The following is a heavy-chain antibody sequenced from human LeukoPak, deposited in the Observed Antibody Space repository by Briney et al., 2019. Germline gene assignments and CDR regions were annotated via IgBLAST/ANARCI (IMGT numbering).Heavy chain of an antibody. D-gene: IGHD6-19*01. CDR3: ARSAAVAGRHYYYYYMDV. CDR1: GGTFSSYA. V-gene: IGHV1-69*06. J-gene: IGHJ6*03. CDR2: IIPIFGTT. Sequence: GSSVKVSCKASGGTFSSYAISWVRQAPGQGLEWMGGIIPIFGTTNYAQKFQGRDTITADKSTSTAYMELSSLRSEDTAVYYCARSAAVAGRHYYYYYMDVWGKGTTVTISS.